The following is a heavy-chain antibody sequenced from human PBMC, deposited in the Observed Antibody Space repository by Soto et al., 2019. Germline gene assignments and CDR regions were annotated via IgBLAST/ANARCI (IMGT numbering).Heavy chain of an antibody. Sequence: PGGSLRLSCAASGYTFGDYAMHWVRQAPGKGLEWVSLISWDGGSTYYADSVKGRFTISRDNSKNSLYLQMNSLRAEDTALYYCAKVSGLAYDSSGLDYWGQGTLVTVSS. V-gene: IGHV3-43D*04. J-gene: IGHJ4*02. CDR3: AKVSGLAYDSSGLDY. CDR1: GYTFGDYA. D-gene: IGHD3-22*01. CDR2: ISWDGGST.